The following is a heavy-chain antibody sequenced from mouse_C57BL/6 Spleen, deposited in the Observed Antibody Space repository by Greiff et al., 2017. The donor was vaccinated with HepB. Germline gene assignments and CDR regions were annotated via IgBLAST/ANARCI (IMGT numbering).Heavy chain of an antibody. J-gene: IGHJ3*01. CDR1: GYTFTDYE. CDR2: IDPETGGT. V-gene: IGHV1-15*01. Sequence: QVQLQQSGAELVRPGASVTLSCKASGYTFTDYEMHWVKQTPVHGLEWIGAIDPETGGTAYNQKFKGKAILTADKSSSTAYMELRSLTSEDSAVYYCTREGRIIMVTTDVSFAYWGQGTLVTVSA. CDR3: TREGRIIMVTTDVSFAY. D-gene: IGHD2-2*01.